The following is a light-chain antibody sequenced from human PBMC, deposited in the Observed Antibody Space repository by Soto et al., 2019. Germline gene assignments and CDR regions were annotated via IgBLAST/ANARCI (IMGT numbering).Light chain of an antibody. V-gene: IGLV2-8*01. J-gene: IGLJ1*01. CDR3: SSYAGSINV. CDR1: SSDVGGYNY. CDR2: EVN. Sequence: QSAXTQPPSASXXPGQSVAISCXGTSSDVGGYNYVSWYQQHPGKAPKLMIYEVNKRPSGVPDRFSGSKSGNTASLTVSGLQAEDEADYYCSSYAGSINVFGTGTKLTVL.